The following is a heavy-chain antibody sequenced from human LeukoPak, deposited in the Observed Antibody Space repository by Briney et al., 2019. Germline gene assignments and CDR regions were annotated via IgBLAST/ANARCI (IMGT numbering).Heavy chain of an antibody. D-gene: IGHD3-3*01. CDR2: INPNSGGT. J-gene: IGHJ4*02. V-gene: IGHV1-2*02. CDR3: ATTSGQYYDFWSGYYNFDY. CDR1: GYTFTSYD. Sequence: ASVKVSCKASGYTFTSYDINWVRQATGQGLEWMGWINPNSGGTNYAQKFQGRVTMTRDTSISTAYMELSRLRSDDTAVYYCATTSGQYYDFWSGYYNFDYWGQGTLVTVSS.